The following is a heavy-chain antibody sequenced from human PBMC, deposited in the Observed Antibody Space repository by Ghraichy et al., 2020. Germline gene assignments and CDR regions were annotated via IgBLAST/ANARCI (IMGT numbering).Heavy chain of an antibody. CDR2: INHSGST. D-gene: IGHD6-6*01. J-gene: IGHJ4*02. Sequence: SETLSLTCAVYGGSFSGYYWSWIRQPPGKGLEWIGEINHSGSTNYNPSLKSRVTISVDTSKNQFSLKLSSVTAADTAVYYCARYLSSSFTKNYFDSWGQGTLVTVSS. V-gene: IGHV4-34*01. CDR3: ARYLSSSFTKNYFDS. CDR1: GGSFSGYY.